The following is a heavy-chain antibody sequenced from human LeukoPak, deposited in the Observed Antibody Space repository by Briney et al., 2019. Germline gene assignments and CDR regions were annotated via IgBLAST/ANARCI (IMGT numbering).Heavy chain of an antibody. J-gene: IGHJ3*02. D-gene: IGHD1-26*01. CDR2: INTDGSST. CDR3: ARESFEVGATTGATGDAFDI. Sequence: PGGSLRLSCAASGFTFSSYWMHWVRQAPGKGLVWVSRINTDGSSTSYADSVKGRFTISRDNAKNTLYLQMNSLRAEDTAVYYCARESFEVGATTGATGDAFDIWGQGTMVTVSS. V-gene: IGHV3-74*01. CDR1: GFTFSSYW.